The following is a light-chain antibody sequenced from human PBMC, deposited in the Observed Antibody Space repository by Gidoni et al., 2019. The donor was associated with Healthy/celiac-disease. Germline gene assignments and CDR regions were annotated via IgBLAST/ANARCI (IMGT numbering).Light chain of an antibody. Sequence: EIVMTQSPSTLSVSPGERATLSCRASQSVSSNLAWFQQKPGQAHRLLIYGASTRATGVPARFSGSGSGPEFTLTISSLQSEDFAVYYCQQYNNWPRTFGQGTKVEIK. CDR2: GAS. V-gene: IGKV3-15*01. CDR3: QQYNNWPRT. J-gene: IGKJ1*01. CDR1: QSVSSN.